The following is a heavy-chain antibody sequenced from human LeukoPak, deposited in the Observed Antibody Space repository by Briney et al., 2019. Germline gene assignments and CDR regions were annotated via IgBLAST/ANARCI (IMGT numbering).Heavy chain of an antibody. J-gene: IGHJ4*02. CDR1: GFTFSTFW. CDR2: INQDGSDK. CDR3: VTDQGGTATV. Sequence: PGGSLRLSCAASGFTFSTFWMHWVRQAPGKGLEWVANINQDGSDKKYVDSVKGRFTISRDNAKDSLYLQMNILRAEDTAVYYCVTDQGGTATVWGQGTLVTVSS. D-gene: IGHD1-26*01. V-gene: IGHV3-7*01.